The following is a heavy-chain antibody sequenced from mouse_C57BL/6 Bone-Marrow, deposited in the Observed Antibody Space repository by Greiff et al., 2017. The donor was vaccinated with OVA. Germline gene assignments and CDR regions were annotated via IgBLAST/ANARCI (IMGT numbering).Heavy chain of an antibody. Sequence: QVQLQQSGAELARPGASVKLSCKASGYTFTSYGISWVKQRTGQGLEWIGEIYPRSGNTYYNEKFKGKATLTADKSSSTAYMELRSLTSEDSAVYYCARAYTTVVANYFDYWGQGTTLTVSS. J-gene: IGHJ2*01. D-gene: IGHD1-1*01. V-gene: IGHV1-81*01. CDR3: ARAYTTVVANYFDY. CDR1: GYTFTSYG. CDR2: IYPRSGNT.